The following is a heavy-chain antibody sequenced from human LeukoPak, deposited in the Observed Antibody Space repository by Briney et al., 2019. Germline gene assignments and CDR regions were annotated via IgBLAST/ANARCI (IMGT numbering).Heavy chain of an antibody. CDR3: ARGPSITIFGVVMYTWFDP. J-gene: IGHJ5*02. V-gene: IGHV4-39*07. Sequence: SETLSLTCTVSGGSISSSSYYWGWIRQPPGKGLEWIGSIDYSGGTYFSPSLRSRVTLSVDTSKDQFSLNLISVTAADTAVYYCARGPSITIFGVVMYTWFDPWGQGTPVSVSS. CDR1: GGSISSSSYY. CDR2: IDYSGGT. D-gene: IGHD3-3*01.